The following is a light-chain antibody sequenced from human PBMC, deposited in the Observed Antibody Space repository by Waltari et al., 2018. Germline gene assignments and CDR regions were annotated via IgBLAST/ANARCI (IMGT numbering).Light chain of an antibody. V-gene: IGKV3-11*01. J-gene: IGKJ1*01. CDR2: DAS. CDR3: QQRSNWPPVWT. Sequence: EIVLTQSPATLSLSPGERATLSCRASQSVSSYLAWYQQKPGQAPRLLIYDASNRATAIPARFSGSGSGTDFTLTISSLEPEDFAVYYCQQRSNWPPVWTFGQGTKVEIK. CDR1: QSVSSY.